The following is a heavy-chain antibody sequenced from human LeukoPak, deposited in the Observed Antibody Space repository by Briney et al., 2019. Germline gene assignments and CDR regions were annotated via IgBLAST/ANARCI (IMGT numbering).Heavy chain of an antibody. V-gene: IGHV1-69*13. Sequence: SVKVSCKASGGTFSSYAISWVRQAPGQGLEWMGGIIPIFGTANYARKFQGRVTITADESTSTAYMELSSLRSEDTAVYYCARYSDYYYGMDVWGQGTTVTVSS. CDR2: IIPIFGTA. D-gene: IGHD2-21*01. J-gene: IGHJ6*02. CDR3: ARYSDYYYGMDV. CDR1: GGTFSSYA.